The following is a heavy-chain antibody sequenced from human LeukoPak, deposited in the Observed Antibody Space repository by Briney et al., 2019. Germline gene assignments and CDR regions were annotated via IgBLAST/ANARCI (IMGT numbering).Heavy chain of an antibody. Sequence: SETPSLTCVISGGSVSGYYWGWIRQPPGRGLEWIGYVYYSGSTDYNPSFKSRITISVDTSRNQFSLQLSSVTAADTAVYYCARIHRYCSGGACYVLDNWGQGTLVAVSS. CDR2: VYYSGST. V-gene: IGHV4-59*02. CDR1: GGSVSGYY. D-gene: IGHD2-15*01. J-gene: IGHJ4*02. CDR3: ARIHRYCSGGACYVLDN.